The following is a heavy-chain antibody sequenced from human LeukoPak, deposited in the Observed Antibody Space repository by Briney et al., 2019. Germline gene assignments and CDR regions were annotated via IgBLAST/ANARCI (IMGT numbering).Heavy chain of an antibody. V-gene: IGHV3-9*01. CDR3: AKDIGSSAWYKGFDY. CDR1: GFIFNNYA. CDR2: ITWNSVII. J-gene: IGHJ4*02. D-gene: IGHD6-19*01. Sequence: PGGSLRLSCAGSGFIFNNYAMHWVRQPPGKGLEWVSGITWNSVIIGYADSVKGRFTISRDNTKNSLYLQMNSLRPEDTALYYCAKDIGSSAWYKGFDYWGQGTLVTVSS.